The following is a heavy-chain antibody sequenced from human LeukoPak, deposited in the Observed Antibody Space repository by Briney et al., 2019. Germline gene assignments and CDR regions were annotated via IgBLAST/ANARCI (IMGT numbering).Heavy chain of an antibody. CDR3: AKGTYSSVDGYFDY. Sequence: GASVKVSCKASGYTFTSYDINWVRQATGQGLEWMGWMNPNSGNTGYAQKFQGRVTMTRNTSISTAYMELNSLRAEDTALYYCAKGTYSSVDGYFDYWGQGTLVTVSS. CDR1: GYTFTSYD. CDR2: MNPNSGNT. V-gene: IGHV1-8*01. D-gene: IGHD6-25*01. J-gene: IGHJ4*02.